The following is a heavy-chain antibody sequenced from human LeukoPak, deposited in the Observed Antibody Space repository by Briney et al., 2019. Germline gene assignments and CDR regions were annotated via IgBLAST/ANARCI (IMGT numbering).Heavy chain of an antibody. Sequence: PVGSLRLSCAASGFTFSSYAMSWVRQAPGKGLEWVSSISGSVGSTYYADSVKGRFTISRDNSKNTLYLQMNSLRAEDTAVYYCANYGGNSMGKEPFDYWGQGTLVTVSS. CDR2: ISGSVGST. V-gene: IGHV3-23*01. CDR3: ANYGGNSMGKEPFDY. D-gene: IGHD4-23*01. J-gene: IGHJ4*02. CDR1: GFTFSSYA.